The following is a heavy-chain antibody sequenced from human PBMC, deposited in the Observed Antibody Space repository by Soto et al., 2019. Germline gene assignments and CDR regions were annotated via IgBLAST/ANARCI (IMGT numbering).Heavy chain of an antibody. V-gene: IGHV3-23*01. CDR3: AKEGPYSDILTGLDY. D-gene: IGHD3-9*01. CDR2: IPDSGDNT. CDR1: GFTFSTYA. J-gene: IGHJ4*02. Sequence: GGSLRLSCAASGFTFSTYAMSWVRQAPGKGLEWVSAIPDSGDNTYYADSVKGRFTISRDNSKNTLYLQMNSLRAEDTAVYYCAKEGPYSDILTGLDYWGQGTLVTVS.